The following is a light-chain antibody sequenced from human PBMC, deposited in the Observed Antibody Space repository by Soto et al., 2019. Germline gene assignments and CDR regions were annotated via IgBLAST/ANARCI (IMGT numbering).Light chain of an antibody. CDR1: QAILNNY. J-gene: IGKJ1*01. CDR3: HHFGTPPWT. V-gene: IGKV3-20*01. CDR2: LAS. Sequence: DIVLTQSPGTLSLSPGERATLSCRTSQAILNNYLAWFQQKPGQAPRLLIYLASNRAAGIPDRFSGSGSGTDFTLTISRLEPEDFAVYYCHHFGTPPWTFGQGTKVEI.